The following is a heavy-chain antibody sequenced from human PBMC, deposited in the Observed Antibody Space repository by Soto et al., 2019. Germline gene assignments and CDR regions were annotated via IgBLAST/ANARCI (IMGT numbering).Heavy chain of an antibody. CDR3: ARDGVDTSVVAVMGY. CDR2: IYHTGSS. V-gene: IGHV4-4*02. J-gene: IGHJ4*02. CDR1: CGSISTSHW. D-gene: IGHD5-18*01. Sequence: QVQLQESGPGLVKPSGTLSLTCAVFCGSISTSHWWSWVRQPPGKGLEWIGEIYHTGSSNYNPSLHSRVTMSLDQAKNQFSLTLTSVTAADTAVYYCARDGVDTSVVAVMGYWVQGAPVTVSS.